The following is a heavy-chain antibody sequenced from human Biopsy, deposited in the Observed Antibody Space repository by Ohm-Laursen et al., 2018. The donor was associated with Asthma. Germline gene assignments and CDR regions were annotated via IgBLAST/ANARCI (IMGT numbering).Heavy chain of an antibody. CDR2: ISYDGNHK. CDR1: GFMFSSFG. J-gene: IGHJ4*02. D-gene: IGHD5-12*01. V-gene: IGHV3-30*18. CDR3: AKRRGYSGHDNDY. Sequence: SLRLSCSASGFMFSSFGMHWVRQAPGKGLEWVAVISYDGNHKFYEDSVKGRFTISRDNSKNTLYLQMSSLRTEDTAVYYCAKRRGYSGHDNDYWGQGTLVIVSS.